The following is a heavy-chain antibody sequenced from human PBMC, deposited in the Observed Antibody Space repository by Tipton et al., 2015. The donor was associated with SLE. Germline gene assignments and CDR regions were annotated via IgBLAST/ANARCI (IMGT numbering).Heavy chain of an antibody. Sequence: TLSLTCTVSGGSLRSSSYYWGWFRHPPGKGLEWIGSIFYSGSTYYNPSLKSRVTISVDTSKNQFSLKLSAVTAADTAVYYCARGAGIQLWPPSAFDIWGQGTMVTVSS. CDR1: GGSLRSSSYY. CDR2: IFYSGST. J-gene: IGHJ3*02. D-gene: IGHD5-18*01. V-gene: IGHV4-39*07. CDR3: ARGAGIQLWPPSAFDI.